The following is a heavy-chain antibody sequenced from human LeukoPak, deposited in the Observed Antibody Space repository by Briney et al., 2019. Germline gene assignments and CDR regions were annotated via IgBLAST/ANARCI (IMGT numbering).Heavy chain of an antibody. V-gene: IGHV1-3*01. CDR2: INAGNGNT. Sequence: GESLKISCKGSGYSFTSYWIGWVRQAPGQRLEWMGWINAGNGNTKYSQKFQGRVTITRDTSASTAYMELSSLRSEDTAVYYCARVVAVADYWGQGTLVTVSS. D-gene: IGHD6-19*01. CDR1: GYSFTSYW. J-gene: IGHJ4*02. CDR3: ARVVAVADY.